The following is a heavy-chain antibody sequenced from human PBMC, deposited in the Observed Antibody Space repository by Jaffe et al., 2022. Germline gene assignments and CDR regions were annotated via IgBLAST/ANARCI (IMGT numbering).Heavy chain of an antibody. D-gene: IGHD2-21*02. Sequence: EVQLVESGGGLVQPGGSLRLSCAASGFTFSSYEMNWVRQAPGKGLEWVSYISSSGSTIYYADSVKGRFTISRDNAKNSLYLQMNSLRAEDTAVYYCASPLTAYYYMDVWGKGTTVTVSS. CDR2: ISSSGSTI. CDR3: ASPLTAYYYMDV. J-gene: IGHJ6*03. V-gene: IGHV3-48*03. CDR1: GFTFSSYE.